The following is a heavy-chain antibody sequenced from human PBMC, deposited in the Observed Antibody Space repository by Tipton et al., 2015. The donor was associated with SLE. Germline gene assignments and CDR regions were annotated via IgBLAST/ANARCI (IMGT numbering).Heavy chain of an antibody. J-gene: IGHJ4*02. CDR1: GGSFSGSF. Sequence: TLSLTCAVHGGSFSGSFWTWIRQPPGKGLEWIGEITYRGRAEYNPSLMSRVTVSIDTSKNQFSLKLTSVTAADTAVYFCARGRVAARRVGLDFWGQGILVTVSS. CDR3: ARGRVAARRVGLDF. CDR2: ITYRGRA. V-gene: IGHV4-34*01. D-gene: IGHD6-6*01.